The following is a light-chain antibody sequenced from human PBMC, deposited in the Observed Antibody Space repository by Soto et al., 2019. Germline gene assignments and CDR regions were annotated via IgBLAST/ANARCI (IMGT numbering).Light chain of an antibody. V-gene: IGKV3-15*01. CDR3: QQGHNWPLT. J-gene: IGKJ2*01. CDR1: QSISSE. Sequence: EIVMTQSPATLSVSPGERATLSCRASQSISSELAWYQQKPGQPPRLLIYGASPRATGVPARFTGSGSGSDFALPISGLQSEDFAVYYCQQGHNWPLTFGQGTRLEI. CDR2: GAS.